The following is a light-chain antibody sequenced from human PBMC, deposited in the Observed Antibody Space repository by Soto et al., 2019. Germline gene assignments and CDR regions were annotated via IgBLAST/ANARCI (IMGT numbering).Light chain of an antibody. V-gene: IGKV1-5*01. Sequence: DIQMTQSPSTLSASVGDRVTITCRASQSIDRWLAWYQQRPGRAPKRPIYDVANLETGVPSRFSDSGSDTEFTPTISSLQPDDVAIYYCQQYNSYPLTFGGGTKVEIK. CDR3: QQYNSYPLT. J-gene: IGKJ4*01. CDR2: DVA. CDR1: QSIDRW.